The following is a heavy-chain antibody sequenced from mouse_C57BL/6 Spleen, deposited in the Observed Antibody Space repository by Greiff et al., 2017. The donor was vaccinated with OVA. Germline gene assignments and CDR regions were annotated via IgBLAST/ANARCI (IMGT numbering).Heavy chain of an antibody. CDR2: IYPGSGST. D-gene: IGHD2-5*01. V-gene: IGHV1-55*01. Sequence: QVQLQQSGAELVKPGASVKMSCKASGYTFTSYWITWVKQRPGQGLEWIGDIYPGSGSTNYNEKFKSKATLTVDTSSSTAYMQLSSLTSEDSAVYYCARWDYSNHDAMDYWGQGTSVTVSS. CDR1: GYTFTSYW. CDR3: ARWDYSNHDAMDY. J-gene: IGHJ4*01.